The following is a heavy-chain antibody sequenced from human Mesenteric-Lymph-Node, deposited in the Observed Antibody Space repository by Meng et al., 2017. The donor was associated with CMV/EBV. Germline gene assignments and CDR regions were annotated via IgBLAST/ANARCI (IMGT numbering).Heavy chain of an antibody. CDR1: GFTFSSYW. J-gene: IGHJ4*02. D-gene: IGHD3-22*01. Sequence: GASLRLSSAASGFTFSSYWMHWVRQAPGKGLVWVSRINGEGSDTSYADSVKGRFTISRDNAKNTLYLQMNSLRAEDTAVYYCEFSYYDSSVDYFDYWGQGTLVTVSS. CDR2: INGEGSDT. CDR3: EFSYYDSSVDYFDY. V-gene: IGHV3-74*01.